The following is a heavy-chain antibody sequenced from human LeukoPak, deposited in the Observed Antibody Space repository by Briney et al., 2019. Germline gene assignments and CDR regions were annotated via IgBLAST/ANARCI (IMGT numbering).Heavy chain of an antibody. J-gene: IGHJ4*02. CDR3: ARASYCGGDCSIPPDY. CDR1: GGSISSYY. CDR2: IYYSGST. Sequence: SETLSLTCTVSGGSISSYYWSWIRQPPGKGLEWIGYIYYSGSTDYNPSLKSRVTISVDTSKNQFSLKLSSVTAADTAVYYCARASYCGGDCSIPPDYWGQGTLVTVSS. V-gene: IGHV4-59*01. D-gene: IGHD2-21*02.